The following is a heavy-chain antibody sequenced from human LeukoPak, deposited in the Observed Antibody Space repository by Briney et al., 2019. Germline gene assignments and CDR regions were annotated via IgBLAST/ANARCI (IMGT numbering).Heavy chain of an antibody. Sequence: GGSLRLSCAASGFTFSNYGMHWVRQAPGKGLEWVTFISYDGSSKYYADSVKGRFTISRDNSKNTLYLQMNSLRVEDTAVYYCAXXXXXXXXXXWGQGIXVIVSS. CDR3: AXXXXXXXXXX. CDR2: ISYDGSSK. J-gene: IGHJ1*01. V-gene: IGHV3-30*02. CDR1: GFTFSNYG.